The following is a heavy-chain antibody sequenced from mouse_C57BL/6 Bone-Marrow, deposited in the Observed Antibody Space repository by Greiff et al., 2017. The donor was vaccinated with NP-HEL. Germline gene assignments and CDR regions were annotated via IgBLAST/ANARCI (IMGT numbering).Heavy chain of an antibody. CDR3: ARSACVCYAMDY. J-gene: IGHJ4*01. Sequence: VQLQQSGAELARPGASVKLSCKASGYTFTSYGISWVKQRTGQGLEWIGEIYPRSGNTYYNEKFKGKATLTAAKSSSTAYMELRSLTYEDSAVYFCARSACVCYAMDYWGQGTSVTVSS. CDR2: IYPRSGNT. V-gene: IGHV1-81*01. CDR1: GYTFTSYG.